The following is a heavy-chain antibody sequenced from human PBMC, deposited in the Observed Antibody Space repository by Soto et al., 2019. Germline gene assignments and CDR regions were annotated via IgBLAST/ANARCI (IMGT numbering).Heavy chain of an antibody. D-gene: IGHD3-3*01. CDR2: INPNSGGT. CDR1: GYTLTGYY. Sequence: ASVKVSCKASGYTLTGYYMHWVRQAPGQGLEWMGWINPNSGGTNYAQKFQGWVTMTRDTSISTAYMELSRLRSDDTAVYYCAKGSRDSRPYYFDYWGQGTPVTLSS. CDR3: AKGSRDSRPYYFDY. J-gene: IGHJ4*02. V-gene: IGHV1-2*04.